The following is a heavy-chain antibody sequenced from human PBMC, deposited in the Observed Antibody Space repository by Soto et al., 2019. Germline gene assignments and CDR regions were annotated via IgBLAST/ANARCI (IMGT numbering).Heavy chain of an antibody. J-gene: IGHJ4*02. D-gene: IGHD5-18*01. CDR1: GGSISSGDYY. V-gene: IGHV4-30-4*01. CDR3: ARWARGYSYGFDY. Sequence: SETLSLTCTVSGGSISSGDYYWSWIRQPPGKGLEWIGYIYYSGSTYYNPSLKSRVTISVDTSKNQFSLKLSSVTAADTAVYYCARWARGYSYGFDYWGQGTLVTVSS. CDR2: IYYSGST.